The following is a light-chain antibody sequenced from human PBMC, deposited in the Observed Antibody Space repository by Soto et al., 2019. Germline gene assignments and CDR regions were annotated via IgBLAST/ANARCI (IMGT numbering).Light chain of an antibody. V-gene: IGKV1-39*01. CDR1: QSISSY. CDR3: LQTYSTPPFS. CDR2: AAS. Sequence: DIEMTQSPSSLSASVGDRVTITCRTSQSISSYLNWYQQKPGKAPKQLINAASDVQRGVPPRFIGSGSGTDFTLTITGLQPEDFATYYCLQTYSTPPFSFGGGTRVEIK. J-gene: IGKJ4*01.